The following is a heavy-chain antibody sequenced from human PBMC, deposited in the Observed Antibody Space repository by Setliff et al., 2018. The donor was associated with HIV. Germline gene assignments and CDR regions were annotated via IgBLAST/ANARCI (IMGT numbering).Heavy chain of an antibody. CDR2: IWYDGSNK. J-gene: IGHJ3*02. V-gene: IGHV3-33*06. Sequence: GGSLRLSCAASGFTFSSYGMHWVRQAPGKGLEWVAVIWYDGSNKYYADSVKGRFTISRDNSKNTLYLQTNSLRAEDTAVYYCAKGRVPPHDAFDIWGQGTMVTVSS. CDR1: GFTFSSYG. CDR3: AKGRVPPHDAFDI.